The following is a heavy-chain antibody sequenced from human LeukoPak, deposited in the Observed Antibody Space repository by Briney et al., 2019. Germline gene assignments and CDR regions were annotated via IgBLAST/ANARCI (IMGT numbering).Heavy chain of an antibody. CDR2: IIPIFGTA. D-gene: IGHD5-18*01. Sequence: ASVKVSCKASGYTFTSYGLIWVRQAPGQGLEWMGGIIPIFGTANYAQKFQGRVTITADESTSTAYMELSSLRSEDTAVYYCARDRYSYDLYYYYGMDVWGQGTTVTVSS. V-gene: IGHV1-69*13. CDR1: GYTFTSYG. J-gene: IGHJ6*02. CDR3: ARDRYSYDLYYYYGMDV.